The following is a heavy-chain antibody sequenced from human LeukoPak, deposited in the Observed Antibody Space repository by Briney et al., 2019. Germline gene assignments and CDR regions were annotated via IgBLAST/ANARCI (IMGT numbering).Heavy chain of an antibody. CDR2: MNPNGGNT. CDR3: ARGGGRYYYMDV. D-gene: IGHD1-14*01. J-gene: IGHJ6*03. CDR1: GYTFTSYD. V-gene: IGHV1-8*03. Sequence: ASVKVSCKASGYTFTSYDINWVRQATGQGLEWMGWMNPNGGNTGYAQKFQGRVTITRNTSISTAYMELSSLRSEDTAVYYCARGGGRYYYMDVWGKGTTVTVSS.